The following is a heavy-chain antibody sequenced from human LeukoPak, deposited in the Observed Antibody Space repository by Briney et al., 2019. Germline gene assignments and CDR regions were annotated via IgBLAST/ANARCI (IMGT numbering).Heavy chain of an antibody. J-gene: IGHJ4*02. CDR1: GYTFSSYW. CDR3: ARSTGATGPVDY. Sequence: GESLKISCKVSGYTFSSYWIGWVRQMPGKGLEWMGIIYPGDFDTRYSPSFQGQVTISADKSTTTAYLQWNSLKASDTAMYYCARSTGATGPVDYWGQGTLVTV. CDR2: IYPGDFDT. D-gene: IGHD2-8*02. V-gene: IGHV5-51*01.